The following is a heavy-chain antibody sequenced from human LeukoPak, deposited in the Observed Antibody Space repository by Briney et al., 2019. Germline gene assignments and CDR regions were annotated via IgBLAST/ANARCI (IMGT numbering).Heavy chain of an antibody. CDR2: ISGSGGST. CDR3: AKDSIAAAGTPPPGPFDY. V-gene: IGHV3-23*01. CDR1: GFTFSSYA. J-gene: IGHJ4*02. D-gene: IGHD6-13*01. Sequence: PGGSLRLSCAASGFTFSSYAMSWVRQAPGKGLEWVSAISGSGGSTYYADSVKGRFTISRDNSKNTLYLQMDSLRAEDTAVYYCAKDSIAAAGTPPPGPFDYWGQGTLVTVSS.